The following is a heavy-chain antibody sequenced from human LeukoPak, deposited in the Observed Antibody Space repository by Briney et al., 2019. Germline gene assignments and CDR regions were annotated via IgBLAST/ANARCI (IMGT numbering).Heavy chain of an antibody. CDR2: INPNSGGT. V-gene: IGHV1-2*02. CDR3: AFFEYSSSSSHY. J-gene: IGHJ4*02. CDR1: GYVFTGYY. Sequence: ASVTVSCKASGYVFTGYYMHWVRQAPGQGLEWMGWINPNSGGTKYAQKFQGRVTMTRDTSISTAYMELSRLRSDDTAVYYCAFFEYSSSSSHYWGQGTLVTVSS. D-gene: IGHD6-6*01.